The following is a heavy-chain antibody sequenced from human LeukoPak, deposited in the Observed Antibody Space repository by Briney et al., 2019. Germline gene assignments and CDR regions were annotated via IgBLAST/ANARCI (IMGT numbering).Heavy chain of an antibody. V-gene: IGHV5-51*01. CDR3: ARRQTARYYYYGMDV. J-gene: IGHJ6*02. CDR2: IYPGDSDT. CDR1: GYSFTSYW. Sequence: GESLKISCRGSGYSFTSYWIGCVRQMPGKGLEWMGTIYPGDSDTRYSAHFQGQLTISADKSISTAYLQWSSLKGSDTAMYYCARRQTARYYYYGMDVWGQGTTVTVSS. D-gene: IGHD6-25*01.